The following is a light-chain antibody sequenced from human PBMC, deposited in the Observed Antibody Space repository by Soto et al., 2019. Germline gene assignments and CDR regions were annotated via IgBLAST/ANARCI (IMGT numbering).Light chain of an antibody. CDR2: GNS. V-gene: IGLV1-40*01. CDR3: QSYDSSLSGVV. CDR1: SSNIGAGYD. J-gene: IGLJ2*01. Sequence: QSVLTQPPSVSRAPGQRVTISCTGSSSNIGAGYDVHWYQQLPGTAPKLLIHGNSNRPSGVPDRFSGSKSGTSASLAITGLQAEDEADYYCQSYDSSLSGVVFGGGTKLTVL.